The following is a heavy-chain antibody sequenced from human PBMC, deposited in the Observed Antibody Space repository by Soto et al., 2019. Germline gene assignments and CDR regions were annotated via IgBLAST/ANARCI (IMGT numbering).Heavy chain of an antibody. V-gene: IGHV3-21*01. D-gene: IGHD3-9*01. CDR1: GFTFSSYT. CDR3: AILSDILTGYYYHGMDV. CDR2: ISSSTSYV. J-gene: IGHJ6*02. Sequence: GGSLRLSCAASGFTFSSYTMNWVRQAPGKGLEWVSSISSSTSYVYYADSVKGRFTISRDNAENSLYLQMNSLRAEDTAVYYWAILSDILTGYYYHGMDVWGQGTTVTVSS.